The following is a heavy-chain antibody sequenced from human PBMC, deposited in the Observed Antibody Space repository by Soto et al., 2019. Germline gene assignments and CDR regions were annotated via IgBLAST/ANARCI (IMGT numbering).Heavy chain of an antibody. V-gene: IGHV3-9*01. J-gene: IGHJ3*02. CDR3: AKDLPDYDFWSGPGGNAFDI. Sequence: PGGSLRLSCAASGFTFSNAWTSWVRRAPGKGLEWVGRISWNSGSIGYADSVKGRFTISRDNAKNSLYLQINSLRAEDTALYYCAKDLPDYDFWSGPGGNAFDIWGQGTMVTVSS. CDR2: ISWNSGSI. D-gene: IGHD3-3*01. CDR1: GFTFSNAW.